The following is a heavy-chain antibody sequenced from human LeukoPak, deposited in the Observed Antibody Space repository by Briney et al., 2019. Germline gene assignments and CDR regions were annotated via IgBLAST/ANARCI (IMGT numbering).Heavy chain of an antibody. CDR2: IYHSGST. Sequence: SETLSLTCAVSGGSISSSNWWSWVRQPPGKGLEWIGEIYHSGSTNYNPSLKSRVTISVDKSKNQFSLKLSSVTAADTAAYYCARNDDYGDYGYYYYYMDVWGKGTTVTVSS. CDR1: GGSISSSNW. D-gene: IGHD4-17*01. V-gene: IGHV4-4*02. J-gene: IGHJ6*03. CDR3: ARNDDYGDYGYYYYYMDV.